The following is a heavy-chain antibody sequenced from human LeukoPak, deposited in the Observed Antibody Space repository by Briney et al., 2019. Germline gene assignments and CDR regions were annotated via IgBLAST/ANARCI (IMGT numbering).Heavy chain of an antibody. CDR3: TTQGLIDIVATILGY. Sequence: GGSLRLSCAASGFTFNNAWMSWVRQAPGKGLEWVGRIKSKTDGGTTDYAAPVKGRFTISRDDSKNTLYLQMNSLKTEDTAVYYCTTQGLIDIVATILGYWGQGTLVTVSS. CDR2: IKSKTDGGTT. V-gene: IGHV3-15*01. J-gene: IGHJ4*02. CDR1: GFTFNNAW. D-gene: IGHD5-12*01.